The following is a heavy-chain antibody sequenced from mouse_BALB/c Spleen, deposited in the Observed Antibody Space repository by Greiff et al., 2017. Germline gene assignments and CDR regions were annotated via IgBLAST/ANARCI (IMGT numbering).Heavy chain of an antibody. J-gene: IGHJ3*01. CDR3: ASLDSSGYVWFAY. CDR1: GYTFTEYT. Sequence: VQLQQSGPELVKPGASVKISCKTSGYTFTEYTMHWVKQSHGKSLEWIGGINPNNGGTNYNEKFKGKATFTADTSSNTAYMQLSSLTSEDSAVYYCASLDSSGYVWFAYWGQGTLVTVSA. CDR2: INPNNGGT. D-gene: IGHD3-2*01. V-gene: IGHV1-18*01.